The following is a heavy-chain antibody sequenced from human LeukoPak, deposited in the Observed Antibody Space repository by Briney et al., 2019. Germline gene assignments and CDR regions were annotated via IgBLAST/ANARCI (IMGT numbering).Heavy chain of an antibody. J-gene: IGHJ3*02. CDR3: ARNRPYYDNSGYFNGGAFDI. CDR2: IYYSGST. V-gene: IGHV4-59*01. Sequence: SETLSLTCTVSGGSISSYYWSWIRQPPGKGLEWIGYIYYSGSTNYNPSLNSRVTISVDTSKNQFSLKLTSVPAADTAVYYCARNRPYYDNSGYFNGGAFDIWGQGTMVTVSS. D-gene: IGHD3-22*01. CDR1: GGSISSYY.